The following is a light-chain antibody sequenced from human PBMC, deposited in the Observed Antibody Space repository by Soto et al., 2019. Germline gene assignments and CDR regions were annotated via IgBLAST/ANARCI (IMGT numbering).Light chain of an antibody. CDR3: QQAYGAPPT. CDR2: AAS. J-gene: IGKJ1*01. Sequence: DIQVTQSPSSLSASVRDRVTITCRASQSITTFLNWYQQKPGNAPKLLIYAASSLQTGVPSRFSGSRSGTDFTLTISSLQREDFATYYCQQAYGAPPTFGQGTKVEIK. V-gene: IGKV1-39*01. CDR1: QSITTF.